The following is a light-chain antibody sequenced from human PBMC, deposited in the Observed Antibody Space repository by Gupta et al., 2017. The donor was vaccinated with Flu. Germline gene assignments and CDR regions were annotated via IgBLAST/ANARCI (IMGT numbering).Light chain of an antibody. CDR1: QSLLHSDGKTY. V-gene: IGKV2D-29*01. Sequence: VTPGQPASISCKSSQSLLHSDGKTYSFWYLQKEGQPPQLLLDEVPNRFSGVPDRNSGSGSGTDFTRKISRVEAEDVGIYYCRQSIQVPFTFGGGTKVEIK. CDR2: EVP. CDR3: RQSIQVPFT. J-gene: IGKJ4*01.